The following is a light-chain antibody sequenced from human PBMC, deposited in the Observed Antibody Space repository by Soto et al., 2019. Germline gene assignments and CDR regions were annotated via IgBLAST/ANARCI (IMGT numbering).Light chain of an antibody. V-gene: IGKV3-11*01. CDR1: QRVSSY. Sequence: ELVLTQSPATLSLSPGERATLSCRASQRVSSYLAWYQQKPGQAPRLLIYDASNRATAIPARLSGSGSGTDFTLTISSLEPEDFAVYYCQQSSNWPLTFGGGTKVEIK. CDR3: QQSSNWPLT. J-gene: IGKJ4*01. CDR2: DAS.